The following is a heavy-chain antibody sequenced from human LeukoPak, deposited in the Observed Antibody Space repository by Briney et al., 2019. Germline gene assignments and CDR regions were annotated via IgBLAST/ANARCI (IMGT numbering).Heavy chain of an antibody. CDR1: GFTFSSYS. D-gene: IGHD3-22*01. V-gene: IGHV3-21*01. CDR3: ARGGVYYYDSSGYYCDY. Sequence: GGSLRLSCAASGFTFSSYSMNWVRQAPGKGLEWVSSISSSSSYIYYADSVKGRFTISRDNAKNSLDLQMNSLRAEDTAVYYCARGGVYYYDSSGYYCDYWGQGTLVTVSS. CDR2: ISSSSSYI. J-gene: IGHJ4*02.